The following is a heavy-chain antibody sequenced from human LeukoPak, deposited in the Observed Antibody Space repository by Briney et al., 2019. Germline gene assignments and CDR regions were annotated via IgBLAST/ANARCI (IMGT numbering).Heavy chain of an antibody. J-gene: IGHJ4*02. CDR2: ISGSGGST. CDR1: GFTFSSYA. CDR3: ATSRYSGYDLSYYFDY. V-gene: IGHV3-23*01. D-gene: IGHD5-12*01. Sequence: PGGSLRLSCAASGFTFSSYAMSWVRQAPGKGLEWVSAISGSGGSTYCADSVKGRFTISRDNSKNTLYLLMNSLRAEDTAVYYCATSRYSGYDLSYYFDYWGQGTLVTVSS.